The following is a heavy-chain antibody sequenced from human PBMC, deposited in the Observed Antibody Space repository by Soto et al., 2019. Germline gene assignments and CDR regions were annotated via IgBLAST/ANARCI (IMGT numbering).Heavy chain of an antibody. CDR1: GYTFTAYW. CDR2: IDPKYGET. J-gene: IGHJ5*02. V-gene: IGHV1-46*01. Sequence: QVQLVQSGAEVKEPGASVKVSCKASGYTFTAYWIHWVRQAPGQGPEWVARIDPKYGETKYARVLQGRITGTSLASTSTVYMEISSLTSDDTAFYFCVRDRPHAWFEPWGQGTLVTVSS. CDR3: VRDRPHAWFEP.